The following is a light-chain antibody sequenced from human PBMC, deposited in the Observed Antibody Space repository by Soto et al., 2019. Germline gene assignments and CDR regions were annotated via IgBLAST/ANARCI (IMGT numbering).Light chain of an antibody. V-gene: IGKV3-11*01. J-gene: IGKJ4*02. CDR3: QQRSNWPLLT. CDR2: DAS. CDR1: QSVSTY. Sequence: EILLTQSPATLSLSPGETATLSCRASQSVSTYLAWYQQKPGQPPRLLIYDASNRATGVPARFSGSGSGTDFTLTISSLEPEDFAVYCCQQRSNWPLLTFGGGTKVEIK.